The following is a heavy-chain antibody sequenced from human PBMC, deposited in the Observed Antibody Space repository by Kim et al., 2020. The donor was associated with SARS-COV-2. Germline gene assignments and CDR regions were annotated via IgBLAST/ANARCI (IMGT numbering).Heavy chain of an antibody. Sequence: SETLSLTCTVSGGSISSYYWSWIRQPPGKGLEWIGYIYYSGSTNYNPSPKSRVTISVDTTKNQFSLKLSSVTAADTAVYYCARDRGRGSGNGYYYYYMDVWGKGATVTVSS. CDR2: IYYSGST. CDR3: ARDRGRGSGNGYYYYYMDV. V-gene: IGHV4-59*01. CDR1: GGSISSYY. D-gene: IGHD2-15*01. J-gene: IGHJ6*03.